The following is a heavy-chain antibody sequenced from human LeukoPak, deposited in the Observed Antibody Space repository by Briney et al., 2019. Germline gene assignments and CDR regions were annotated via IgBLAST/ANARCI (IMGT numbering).Heavy chain of an antibody. V-gene: IGHV4-4*07. CDR2: IYTSGST. CDR1: GGSISSYS. J-gene: IGHJ4*02. D-gene: IGHD3-22*01. Sequence: PSETLSLTCTVSGGSISSYSWSWIRQPAGKGLEWIGRIYTSGSTNYNPSLKSRVTMSVDTSKNQFSLKLSSVTAADTAVYYCAREDSSGYYCLVSYWGQGTLVTVSS. CDR3: AREDSSGYYCLVSY.